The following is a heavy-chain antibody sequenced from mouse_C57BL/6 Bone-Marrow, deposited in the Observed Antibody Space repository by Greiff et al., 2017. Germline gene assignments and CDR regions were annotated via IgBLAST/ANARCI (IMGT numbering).Heavy chain of an antibody. V-gene: IGHV5-17*01. CDR1: GFTFSDYG. J-gene: IGHJ3*01. D-gene: IGHD2-3*01. Sequence: EVKLVESGGGLVKPGGSLKLSCAASGFTFSDYGMHWVRQAPEKGLEWVAYISSGRSTIYYAEPVKGRFTISRDNAKNTLFLQMTSLRSEDTAMYYCAGYDGYYLPFAYWGQGTLVTVSA. CDR2: ISSGRSTI. CDR3: AGYDGYYLPFAY.